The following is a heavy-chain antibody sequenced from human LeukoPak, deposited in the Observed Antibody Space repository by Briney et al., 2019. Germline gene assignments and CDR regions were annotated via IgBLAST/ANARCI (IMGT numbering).Heavy chain of an antibody. J-gene: IGHJ4*02. D-gene: IGHD5-12*01. CDR3: ARHAENGCDRFDH. Sequence: SETLSLTCSVSGGSISSYYWSWIRQPPGKGLEWIGYIYDSGSTNYKSPLKSRVTMSGDTSKNQFSLKLSSVTAADTAVYYCARHAENGCDRFDHWGQGTLVAVSS. CDR1: GGSISSYY. V-gene: IGHV4-59*08. CDR2: IYDSGST.